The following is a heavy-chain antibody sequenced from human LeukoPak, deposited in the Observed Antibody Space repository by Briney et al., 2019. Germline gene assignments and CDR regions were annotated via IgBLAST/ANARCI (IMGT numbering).Heavy chain of an antibody. V-gene: IGHV4-39*07. J-gene: IGHJ6*02. CDR3: ARGLIAAAGKSYYYYGMDV. D-gene: IGHD6-13*01. CDR2: INHSGST. Sequence: PSETLSLTCTVSGGSISSSSYYWGWIRQPPGKGLEWIGEINHSGSTNYNPSLKSRVTISVDTSKNQFSLKLSSVTAADTAVYYCARGLIAAAGKSYYYYGMDVWGQGTTVTVSS. CDR1: GGSISSSSYY.